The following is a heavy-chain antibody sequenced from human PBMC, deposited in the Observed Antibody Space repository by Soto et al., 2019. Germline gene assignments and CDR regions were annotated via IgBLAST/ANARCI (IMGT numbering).Heavy chain of an antibody. V-gene: IGHV3-23*01. Sequence: GGSLRLSCAASGFTFSTYGMRWVRQAPGKELEWVSTISGSGTTYYADSVKGRLTISRDNSKNTLYLQINSLRAEDTAVYYCSRAGCSGNSKLSDHCGQGTPVTGST. CDR2: ISGSGTT. CDR3: SRAGCSGNSKLSDH. J-gene: IGHJ4*02. D-gene: IGHD3-10*02. CDR1: GFTFSTYG.